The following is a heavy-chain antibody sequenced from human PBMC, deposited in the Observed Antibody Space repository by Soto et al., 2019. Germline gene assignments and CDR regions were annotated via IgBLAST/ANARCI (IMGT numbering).Heavy chain of an antibody. J-gene: IGHJ4*02. D-gene: IGHD3-10*02. CDR3: ARDSGVRGPSGDLDY. V-gene: IGHV1-3*01. Sequence: QVQLVQSGAEVKEPGASVKLSCKASGFIFTSHVVHWVRQAPGQRLEWMGWVTGGNGDTKYSQKFQGRVTITRDISATTAYMELSRLTFEDKAIYYCARDSGVRGPSGDLDYWGQGTLVTVSS. CDR2: VTGGNGDT. CDR1: GFIFTSHV.